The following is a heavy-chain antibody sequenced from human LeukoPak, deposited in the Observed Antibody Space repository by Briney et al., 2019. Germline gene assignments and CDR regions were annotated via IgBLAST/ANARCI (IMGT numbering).Heavy chain of an antibody. J-gene: IGHJ3*02. CDR2: TYYRSKWYY. D-gene: IGHD1-26*01. V-gene: IGHV6-1*01. CDR1: GDGVSSNSAA. CDR3: ARGRPIMGAPQNAFDI. Sequence: SQTLSLTCAISGDGVSSNSAAWNWIRRSPSRGLEWLGRTYYRSKWYYNYAVSVKSRITINPDTSKNHFSLQLNSVTPEDTAVYYCARGRPIMGAPQNAFDIWGQGTMVTVSS.